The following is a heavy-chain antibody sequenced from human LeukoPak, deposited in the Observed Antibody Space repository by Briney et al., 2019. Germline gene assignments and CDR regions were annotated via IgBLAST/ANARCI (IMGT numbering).Heavy chain of an antibody. D-gene: IGHD3-16*01. Sequence: SETLSLTCTVSGGSISSYYCNWIRQPPGKGLEWIGNIYYSGSTNYNPSLKSRVTISVDTSKNQFSLKLTSVTAADTAVYYCARSWGGEACFDPWVQGTLVTVSS. V-gene: IGHV4-59*01. CDR3: ARSWGGEACFDP. J-gene: IGHJ5*02. CDR2: IYYSGST. CDR1: GGSISSYY.